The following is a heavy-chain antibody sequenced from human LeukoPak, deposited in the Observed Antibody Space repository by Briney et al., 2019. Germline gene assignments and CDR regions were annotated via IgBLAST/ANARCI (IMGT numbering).Heavy chain of an antibody. J-gene: IGHJ6*03. V-gene: IGHV4-59*01. Sequence: SETLSLTCTVSGGSISSYYWSWIRQPPGKGLEWIGYIYCSGSTNYNPSLKSRVTISVDTSKNQFSLKLSSVTAADTAVYYCARTTEGGYTYDYFYYYYMDVWGKGTTVTISS. CDR1: GGSISSYY. CDR3: ARTTEGGYTYDYFYYYYMDV. D-gene: IGHD5-18*01. CDR2: IYCSGST.